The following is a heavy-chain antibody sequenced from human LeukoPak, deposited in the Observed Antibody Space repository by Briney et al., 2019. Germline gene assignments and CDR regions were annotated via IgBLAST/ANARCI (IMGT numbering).Heavy chain of an antibody. Sequence: ASVKVSTKASGHTIHRYHIHCDRRAPGQGLEWMGWINPNSGGTNYGQKFQGRVTMTRDTSISTAYMEMSRLRSHDTSVYYCGRRRCWYVVVLWGEGTLVTVSS. D-gene: IGHD6-13*01. CDR2: INPNSGGT. V-gene: IGHV1-2*02. CDR3: GRRRCWYVVVL. CDR1: GHTIHRYH. J-gene: IGHJ4*02.